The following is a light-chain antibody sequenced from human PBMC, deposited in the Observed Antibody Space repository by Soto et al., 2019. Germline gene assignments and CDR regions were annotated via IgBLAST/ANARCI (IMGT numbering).Light chain of an antibody. CDR2: GNS. Sequence: QSVLTQPPSVSGAPGQRVTISCTGSSSNIGAGSDVHWYQQLPGTAPKLLIYGNSNRPSGVPDRFSGSKSGTSASLAITGRQAEDEADYYCQSYDSSLSGWVFGGGTKLTVL. J-gene: IGLJ3*02. V-gene: IGLV1-40*01. CDR3: QSYDSSLSGWV. CDR1: SSNIGAGSD.